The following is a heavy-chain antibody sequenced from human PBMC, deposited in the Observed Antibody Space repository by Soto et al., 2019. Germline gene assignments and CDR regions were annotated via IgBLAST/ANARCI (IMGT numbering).Heavy chain of an antibody. CDR1: GFTFTTSA. CDR2: IDVGSGNT. V-gene: IGHV1-58*02. J-gene: IGHJ4*02. Sequence: QMQLVQSGPEVKKPGTSVKVSCKASGFTFTTSAMQWVRQARGQRLEWIGWIDVGSGNTNYAQKFQERVTITRDMSTSADYMEVSSLRSEDTAVYYCRYDYVWGSYRYDYWGQGTLVTVSS. D-gene: IGHD3-16*02. CDR3: RYDYVWGSYRYDY.